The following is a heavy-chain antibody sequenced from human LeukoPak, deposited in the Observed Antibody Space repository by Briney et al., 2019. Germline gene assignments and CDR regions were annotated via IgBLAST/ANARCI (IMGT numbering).Heavy chain of an antibody. V-gene: IGHV3-9*01. CDR3: ARGADGVSSNSRGWFDP. CDR2: INWNSGSI. Sequence: GGSLRLSCTASGFIFADYAMHWVRQAPGKGLEWVSGINWNSGSIGYADSVRGRFTISRDNAKNSLYLQMNSLRAEDTAVYSCARGADGVSSNSRGWFDPWGQGTLVTVSS. CDR1: GFIFADYA. D-gene: IGHD2-15*01. J-gene: IGHJ5*02.